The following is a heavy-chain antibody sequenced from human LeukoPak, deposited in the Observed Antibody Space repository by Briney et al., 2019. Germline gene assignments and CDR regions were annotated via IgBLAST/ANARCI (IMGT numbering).Heavy chain of an antibody. CDR1: GGTFSSYA. D-gene: IGHD6-6*01. CDR3: ARDSDEYSSSSREYYFDY. Sequence: SVKVSCKASGGTFSSYAISWVRQAPGQGLEWMGGIIPIFGTATYAQKFQGRVTITTDESTSTAYMELSSLRSEDTAVYYCARDSDEYSSSSREYYFDYWGQGTLVTVSS. V-gene: IGHV1-69*05. CDR2: IIPIFGTA. J-gene: IGHJ4*02.